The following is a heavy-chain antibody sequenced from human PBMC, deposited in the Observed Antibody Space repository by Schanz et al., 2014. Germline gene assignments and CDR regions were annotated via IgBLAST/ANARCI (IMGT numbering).Heavy chain of an antibody. CDR3: AKSQGSSFDS. D-gene: IGHD6-13*01. Sequence: QVHLLESGGGLVEPGGSLRLSCAASGFSFSDYYMSWIRQAPGKGLEWVSAMNESHSTIYYADSVRGRFTISRDNAENTLFLQMSSLRAEDTAVYYCAKSQGSSFDSWGQGTLVTVSS. V-gene: IGHV3-11*01. CDR1: GFSFSDYY. J-gene: IGHJ4*02. CDR2: MNESHSTI.